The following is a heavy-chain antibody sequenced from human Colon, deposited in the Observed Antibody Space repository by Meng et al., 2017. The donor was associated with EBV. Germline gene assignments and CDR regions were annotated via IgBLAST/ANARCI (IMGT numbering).Heavy chain of an antibody. Sequence: QVQLQESGPGLVKPSPXXXXXRXVSGGSISSGNHYWSWIRQHPGKGLEYIGYIYFSGSTYYNPSLNSRVIISVDTSKNQFSLRLNSVTAADSAVYYCASLYGDSSVWYLDLWGRGTLVTVSS. CDR3: ASLYGDSSVWYLDL. J-gene: IGHJ2*01. CDR1: GGSISSGNHY. D-gene: IGHD4-17*01. V-gene: IGHV4-31*03. CDR2: IYFSGST.